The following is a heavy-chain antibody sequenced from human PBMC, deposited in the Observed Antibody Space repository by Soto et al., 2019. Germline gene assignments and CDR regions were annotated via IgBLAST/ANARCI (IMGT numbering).Heavy chain of an antibody. D-gene: IGHD3-3*01. CDR1: GGSVTSGGYY. Sequence: QVQLQESGPGLVKPSQTLSLTCTVSGGSVTSGGYYWSWIRHRPGEGLEWIGYIHHSGSTSYNPSLKSRVAISTDTSTNQCSLKLSSVTAADTATYHCARGYYNSYCWFNPWGQGTLVTVSS. J-gene: IGHJ5*02. CDR3: ARGYYNSYCWFNP. CDR2: IHHSGST. V-gene: IGHV4-31*03.